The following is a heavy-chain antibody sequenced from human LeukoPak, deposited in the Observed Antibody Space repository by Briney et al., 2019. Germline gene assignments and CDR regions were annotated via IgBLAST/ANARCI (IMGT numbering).Heavy chain of an antibody. V-gene: IGHV4-59*11. Sequence: PSETLSLTCTVSGSSINSHYWSWIRQPPGKGLEWIGYIYYSGSTKYNPSLKSRVTISVDTSTNQFSLRLNSVTAAGTAVYYCARFGQQLVEGAIAYYDYYYMDVWGKGTTVTVSS. CDR2: IYYSGST. CDR3: ARFGQQLVEGAIAYYDYYYMDV. D-gene: IGHD6-13*01. CDR1: GSSINSHY. J-gene: IGHJ6*03.